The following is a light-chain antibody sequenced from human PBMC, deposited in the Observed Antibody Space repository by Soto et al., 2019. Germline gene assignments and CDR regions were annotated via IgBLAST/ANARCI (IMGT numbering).Light chain of an antibody. Sequence: QSVLTQPASVSGSPGQSITISCTGTSSDVGGYNYVSWYQQHPGKAPKLMIYEVSNRPSGVSTRFSASKSAYTASLTISGLQAEDEADYYCSSFTTTYFYVFGPGTKLTVL. CDR2: EVS. V-gene: IGLV2-14*01. J-gene: IGLJ1*01. CDR1: SSDVGGYNY. CDR3: SSFTTTYFYV.